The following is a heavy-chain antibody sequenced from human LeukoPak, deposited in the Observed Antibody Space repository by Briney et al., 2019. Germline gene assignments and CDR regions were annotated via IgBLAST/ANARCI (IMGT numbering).Heavy chain of an antibody. J-gene: IGHJ4*02. V-gene: IGHV4-4*02. CDR3: ARVRSGWYSVYYFDY. Sequence: SETLSLTSAVSGGSISSSNGWSWVRKPPGKGLEWTREIYQSGSTNYNPSLKRPDTISVDTTTSKYSLNLCTVTAANTAVYFCARVRSGWYSVYYFDYWGQGTLVSVSS. CDR2: IYQSGST. CDR1: GGSISSSNG. D-gene: IGHD6-19*01.